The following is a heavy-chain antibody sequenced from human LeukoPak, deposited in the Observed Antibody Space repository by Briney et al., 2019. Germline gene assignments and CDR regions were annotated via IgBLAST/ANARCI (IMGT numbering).Heavy chain of an antibody. CDR3: ARWGLGPSFDY. Sequence: GGSLRLSCAASGFMFNGYSMTWVRQAPGKGLEWVSYISGGSDYIFYTDSVKGRFTTSRDNAKKSLYLQLNSLRVEDTAVYYCARWGLGPSFDYWGQGTRVTVSS. D-gene: IGHD1-26*01. CDR1: GFMFNGYS. V-gene: IGHV3-21*01. CDR2: ISGGSDYI. J-gene: IGHJ4*02.